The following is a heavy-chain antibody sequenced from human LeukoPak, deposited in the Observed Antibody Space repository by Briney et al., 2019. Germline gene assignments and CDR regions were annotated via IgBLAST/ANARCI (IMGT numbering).Heavy chain of an antibody. D-gene: IGHD3-10*01. CDR1: GFTFSSYG. CDR3: AKDRGGHGGPDY. CDR2: ISGSGGST. Sequence: GGSLRLSCAASGFTFSSYGMSWVRQAPGKGLEWVSAISGSGGSTYYADSVKGRFTISRDNSKNTLYLQMNSLRAEDTAVYYCAKDRGGHGGPDYWGQGTLVTVSS. V-gene: IGHV3-23*01. J-gene: IGHJ4*02.